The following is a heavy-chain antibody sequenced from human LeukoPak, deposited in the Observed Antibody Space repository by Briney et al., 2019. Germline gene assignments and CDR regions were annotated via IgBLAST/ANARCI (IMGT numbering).Heavy chain of an antibody. CDR2: AKGDGSTT. J-gene: IGHJ4*02. CDR1: GFTFSDYC. D-gene: IGHD3-10*01. Sequence: RRSLRLTCAASGFTFSDYCMHCVREAPGKGLVLVSRAKGDGSTTTYADSGKGRFTISRDNAKNTLYLQMNSLRADDTAVYYCARPGDGFDYWGQGILVTVPS. V-gene: IGHV3-74*01. CDR3: ARPGDGFDY.